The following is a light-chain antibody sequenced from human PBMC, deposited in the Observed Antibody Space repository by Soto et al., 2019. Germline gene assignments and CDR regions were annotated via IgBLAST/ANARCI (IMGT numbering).Light chain of an antibody. CDR2: LGS. CDR3: MQTLQTPRT. CDR1: LSLLHSNGYNC. Sequence: DLVMTQSPLSLPVTPGEPASISCRSSLSLLHSNGYNCLDWYLQKPGQSPQLLIYLGSNRASGVPDRFSGSGSGTDFTLKISRVEAEDVGVYYCMQTLQTPRTFGQGTKVEIK. V-gene: IGKV2-28*01. J-gene: IGKJ1*01.